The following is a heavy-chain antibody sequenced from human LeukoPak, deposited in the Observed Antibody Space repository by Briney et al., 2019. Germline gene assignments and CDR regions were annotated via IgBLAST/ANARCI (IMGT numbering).Heavy chain of an antibody. J-gene: IGHJ4*02. Sequence: PSETLSLTCAVHGGSFSGYYWTWIRQPPGKGLERIGDINHTGSTNYNPSLKSRVTISVDTSKNQFSLKLRSVTAADMAVYYCARGRWDYYGSGTYGYWGQGTLVTVSS. CDR2: INHTGST. D-gene: IGHD3-10*01. V-gene: IGHV4-34*01. CDR3: ARGRWDYYGSGTYGY. CDR1: GGSFSGYY.